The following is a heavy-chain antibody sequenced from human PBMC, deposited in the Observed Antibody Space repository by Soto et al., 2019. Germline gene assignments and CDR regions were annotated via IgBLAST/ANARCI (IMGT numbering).Heavy chain of an antibody. V-gene: IGHV3-30*18. Sequence: GGSLRLSCAASGFTFSSYGMHWVRQAPGKGLEWVAVISYDGSNKYYADSVKGRFTISRDNSKNTLYLQMNSLRAEDTAVYYCAKDQPPQITVTTALDYWGQGTLVTVSS. D-gene: IGHD4-17*01. CDR1: GFTFSSYG. J-gene: IGHJ4*02. CDR2: ISYDGSNK. CDR3: AKDQPPQITVTTALDY.